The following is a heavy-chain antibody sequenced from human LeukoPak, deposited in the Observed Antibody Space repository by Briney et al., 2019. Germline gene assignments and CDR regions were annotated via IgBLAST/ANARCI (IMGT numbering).Heavy chain of an antibody. Sequence: SVKVSCKASGGTFSSYAISWVRQAPGQGLEWMGGIIPIFGTANYAQKFQGRVTITADKSTSTAYMELSSLRSEDTAVYYCASRRLWGAAAAHYYYYMDVWGKGTRSPSP. CDR3: ASRRLWGAAAAHYYYYMDV. D-gene: IGHD6-13*01. CDR1: GGTFSSYA. J-gene: IGHJ6*03. V-gene: IGHV1-69*06. CDR2: IIPIFGTA.